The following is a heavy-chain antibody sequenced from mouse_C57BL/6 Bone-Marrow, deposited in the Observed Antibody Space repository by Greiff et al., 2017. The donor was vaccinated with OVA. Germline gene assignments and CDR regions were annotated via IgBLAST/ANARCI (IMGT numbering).Heavy chain of an antibody. CDR2: INPYNGGT. CDR3: ARWEVLDY. Sequence: EVQLQQSGPVLVKPGASVTMSCKASGYTFTDYYMNWVQQSHGKSLEWIGVINPYNGGTSYNQKFKGTATLTVDKSSSTAYMELNSLTSEDSAVYYCARWEVLDYWGQGTTLTVSS. J-gene: IGHJ2*01. D-gene: IGHD2-14*01. CDR1: GYTFTDYY. V-gene: IGHV1-19*01.